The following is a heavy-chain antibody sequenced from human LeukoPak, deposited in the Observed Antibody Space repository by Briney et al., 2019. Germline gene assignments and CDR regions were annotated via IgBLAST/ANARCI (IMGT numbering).Heavy chain of an antibody. CDR1: GYTFTGYY. V-gene: IGHV1-2*02. CDR2: INPNSGGT. CDR3: AREGINRVRGVPFDI. Sequence: ASVKVSCKASGYTFTGYYMHWVRQAPGQGLEWMGWINPNSGGTNYAQKFQGRVTMTRDTSTRAAYMDLSSLISEDTAVYYCAREGINRVRGVPFDIWGQGTMVTVSS. J-gene: IGHJ3*02. D-gene: IGHD3-10*01.